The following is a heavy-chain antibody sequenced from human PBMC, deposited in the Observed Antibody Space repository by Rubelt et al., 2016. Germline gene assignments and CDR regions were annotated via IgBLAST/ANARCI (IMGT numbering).Heavy chain of an antibody. CDR3: ARAKWDTPNDY. J-gene: IGHJ4*02. Sequence: QVQLVQSGAEVKKPGASVKVSCTASGYTFIGYYMHWVRQAPGHGLEWMRWINPTTGGANYAQKFQGRVTMTRDTSISTAYTELSRLTSADTAVYFCARAKWDTPNDYWGQGTLVTVSS. D-gene: IGHD2-15*01. V-gene: IGHV1-2*02. CDR1: GYTFIGYY. CDR2: INPTTGGA.